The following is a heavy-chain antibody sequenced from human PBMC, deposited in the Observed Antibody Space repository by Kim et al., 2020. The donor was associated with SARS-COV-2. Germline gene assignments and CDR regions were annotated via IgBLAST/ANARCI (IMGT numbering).Heavy chain of an antibody. V-gene: IGHV3-33*01. CDR1: GFTFSSYG. Sequence: GGSLRLSCAASGFTFSSYGMHWVRQAPGKGLEWVAVIWYDGSNKYYADSVKGRFTISRDNSKNTLYLQMNSLRAEDTAVYYCARDEEDHYYDSSGLFDYWGQGTLVTVSS. CDR3: ARDEEDHYYDSSGLFDY. CDR2: IWYDGSNK. D-gene: IGHD3-22*01. J-gene: IGHJ4*02.